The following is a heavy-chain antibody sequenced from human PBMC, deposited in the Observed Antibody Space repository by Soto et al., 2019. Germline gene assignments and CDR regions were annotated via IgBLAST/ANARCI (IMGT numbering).Heavy chain of an antibody. Sequence: EVQLLESGGGLVQPGGSLRLSCVVSGFTFNNYAMNWVRQAPGKGLEWVSGISASGGSTYYADSVKGRFTISRDSAKHTLYLQMNSLRAEDTAIYYCAIHFYYGSGSYYAVDYWGQGTLVTVSS. CDR3: AIHFYYGSGSYYAVDY. D-gene: IGHD3-10*01. CDR1: GFTFNNYA. V-gene: IGHV3-23*01. J-gene: IGHJ4*02. CDR2: ISASGGST.